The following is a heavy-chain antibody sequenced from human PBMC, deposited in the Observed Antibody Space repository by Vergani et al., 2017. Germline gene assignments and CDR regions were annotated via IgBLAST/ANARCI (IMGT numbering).Heavy chain of an antibody. CDR3: ARGPTGGPLWY. CDR2: IYTSGST. V-gene: IGHV4-61*02. D-gene: IGHD3-16*01. Sequence: QVQLQESGPGLVKPSQTLSLTCTVSGGSISSGSYYWSWIRQPAGKGLEWIGRIYTSGSTNYNPSLKSRVTISVDTSKNQFSLKLSSVTAADTAVYYCARGPTGGPLWYWGQGTLVTVSS. J-gene: IGHJ4*02. CDR1: GGSISSGSYY.